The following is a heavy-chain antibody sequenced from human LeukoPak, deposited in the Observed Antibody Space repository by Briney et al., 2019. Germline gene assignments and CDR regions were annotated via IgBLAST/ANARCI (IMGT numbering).Heavy chain of an antibody. J-gene: IGHJ5*02. Sequence: ASVKVSCKASGYTFTSYYMHWVRQAPGQGLEWMGIINPSGGSTTYAQKFQGSITMTRDTSTSTVYMELSSLRSEDTAVYYCARGDNWNWGLVPWGQGTLVTVSS. CDR2: INPSGGST. D-gene: IGHD1-7*01. CDR1: GYTFTSYY. CDR3: ARGDNWNWGLVP. V-gene: IGHV1-46*03.